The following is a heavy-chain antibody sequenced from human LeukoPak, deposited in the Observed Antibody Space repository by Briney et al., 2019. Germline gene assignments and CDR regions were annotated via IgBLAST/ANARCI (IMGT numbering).Heavy chain of an antibody. J-gene: IGHJ3*02. D-gene: IGHD2-2*01. CDR3: TTRTWADGFDI. CDR2: IKSKADGGTA. Sequence: GGSLRLSCAASGFTFSNAWMNWVRQAPGKGLEWLGRIKSKADGGTADYAAPVKGRITISRDDSKNTLYLQVNSLRTDDTALYYCTTRTWADGFDIWGQGTMLTISS. CDR1: GFTFSNAW. V-gene: IGHV3-15*01.